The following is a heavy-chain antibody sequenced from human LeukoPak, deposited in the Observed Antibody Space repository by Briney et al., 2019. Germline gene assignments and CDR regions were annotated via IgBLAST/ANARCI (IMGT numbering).Heavy chain of an antibody. Sequence: SETLSLTCSVSGDSISSYYWGWIRQFPEKGLEWIGYIFYSGSTNYNPSLKSRVTISVDTSKNQFSLKLTSVTAADTAVYYCARLTSSSWYGGDYYYGMDVWGQGTTVTVSS. J-gene: IGHJ6*02. D-gene: IGHD6-13*01. V-gene: IGHV4-59*08. CDR3: ARLTSSSWYGGDYYYGMDV. CDR2: IFYSGST. CDR1: GDSISSYY.